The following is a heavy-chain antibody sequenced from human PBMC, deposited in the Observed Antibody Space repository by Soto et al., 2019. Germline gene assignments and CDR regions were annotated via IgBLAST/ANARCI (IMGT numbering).Heavy chain of an antibody. CDR1: GGTFSSYA. V-gene: IGHV1-69*01. Sequence: QVQLVQSGAEVKKPGSSVKVSCKASGGTFSSYAISWVRQAPGQGLEWMGGIIPIFGTANYAQKFQGRVTITADESTSTAYMELSSLRSEDTAVYYCARGQPPVVVAATDAFDIWGQGTMVTVSS. CDR3: ARGQPPVVVAATDAFDI. CDR2: IIPIFGTA. D-gene: IGHD2-15*01. J-gene: IGHJ3*02.